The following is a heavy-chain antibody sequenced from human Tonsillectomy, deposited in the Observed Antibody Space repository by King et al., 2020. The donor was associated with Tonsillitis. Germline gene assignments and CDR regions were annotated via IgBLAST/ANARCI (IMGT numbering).Heavy chain of an antibody. V-gene: IGHV4-59*01. CDR1: GGSISSYY. CDR3: ARDRFAYSSDV. J-gene: IGHJ6*04. Sequence: QLQESGPGLVKPSETLSLTCTVSGGSISSYYWSWIRQPPGKGLDWIGYIYYSGSTNYNPSLKSRVTISVDTSKNQFSLRLSSLTAADTAVYYCARDRFAYSSDVWGKGTTVTVSS. CDR2: IYYSGST. D-gene: IGHD2-15*01.